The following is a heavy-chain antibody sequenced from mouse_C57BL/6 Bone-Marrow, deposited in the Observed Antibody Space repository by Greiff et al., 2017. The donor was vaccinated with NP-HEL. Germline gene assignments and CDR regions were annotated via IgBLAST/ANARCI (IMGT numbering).Heavy chain of an antibody. V-gene: IGHV6-6*01. CDR3: TRLPYGNYPYYYAMDY. D-gene: IGHD2-1*01. J-gene: IGHJ4*01. CDR2: IRNKANNHAT. Sequence: EVQGVESGGGLVQPGGSMKLSCAASGFTFSDAWMDWVRQSPEKGLEWVAEIRNKANNHATYYAESVKGRFTISRDDSKSSVYLQMNSLRAEDTGIYYCTRLPYGNYPYYYAMDYWGQGTSVTVSS. CDR1: GFTFSDAW.